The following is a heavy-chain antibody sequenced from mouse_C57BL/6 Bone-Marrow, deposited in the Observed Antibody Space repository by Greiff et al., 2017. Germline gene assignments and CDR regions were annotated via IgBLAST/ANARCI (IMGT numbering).Heavy chain of an antibody. CDR3: ARRDIWGSYAMDY. CDR2: FHPYNDDT. CDR1: GYTFTTYP. Sequence: QVQLKESGAELVKPGASVKMSCKASGYTFTTYPIEWMKQNHGKSLEWIGNFHPYNDDTKYNEKFKGKATMTVEKSSSTVYLDLSRLTSDDSAVYYCARRDIWGSYAMDYWGQGTSVTVSS. V-gene: IGHV1-47*01. J-gene: IGHJ4*01. D-gene: IGHD1-1*02.